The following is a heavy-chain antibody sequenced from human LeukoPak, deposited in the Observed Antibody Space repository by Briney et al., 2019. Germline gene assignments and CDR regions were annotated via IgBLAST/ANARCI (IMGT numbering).Heavy chain of an antibody. J-gene: IGHJ3*01. CDR2: IYYSGST. Sequence: PSETLSLTCTVSGGSISSYYWSWIRQPPGKGLEWIGYIYYSGSTNYNPSLKSRVTISVDTSKNQFSLKLSSVTAADTAVYYCASWYYYDSSGYINWGRGTMVTVSS. CDR3: ASWYYYDSSGYIN. V-gene: IGHV4-59*01. D-gene: IGHD3-22*01. CDR1: GGSISSYY.